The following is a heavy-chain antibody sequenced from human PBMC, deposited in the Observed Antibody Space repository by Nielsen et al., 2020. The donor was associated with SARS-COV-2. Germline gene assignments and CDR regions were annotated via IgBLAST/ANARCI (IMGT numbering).Heavy chain of an antibody. CDR3: VRVRDDGHYYDTGPFDY. CDR2: MNADGSRS. CDR1: GFTFSDYA. Sequence: GESLKISCAASGFTFSDYAMAWVRQAPGKGLMWVSRMNADGSRSAYAESVKGRFIIARDNARDTLSLQMNSLSVEDTAMYYCVRVRDDGHYYDTGPFDYWGQGALVTVSS. D-gene: IGHD3-22*01. V-gene: IGHV3-74*01. J-gene: IGHJ4*02.